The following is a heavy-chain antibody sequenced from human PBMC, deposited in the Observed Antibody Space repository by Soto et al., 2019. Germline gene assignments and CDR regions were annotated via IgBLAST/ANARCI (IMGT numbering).Heavy chain of an antibody. CDR2: INPSGGNT. Sequence: GASVKVSCKASGYSLYNYYVHVVRQAPGQGLQWMGIINPSGGNTNYAQKFQERVTITSDMSTSTAYMELSSLISEDTALYYCAADIAPTDPYQWFDPWGQGTLVTVSS. CDR3: AADIAPTDPYQWFDP. D-gene: IGHD6-13*01. J-gene: IGHJ5*01. V-gene: IGHV1-46*02. CDR1: GYSLYNYY.